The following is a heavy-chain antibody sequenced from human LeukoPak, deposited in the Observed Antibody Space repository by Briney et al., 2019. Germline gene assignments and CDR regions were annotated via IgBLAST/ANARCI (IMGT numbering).Heavy chain of an antibody. CDR1: GFTFSSYW. V-gene: IGHV3-7*01. CDR2: IKQDGSEK. CDR3: ARGRVGWKPYNWFGP. D-gene: IGHD4-23*01. Sequence: GGSLRLSCAASGFTFSSYWMSWVRQAPGKGLEWVANIKQDGSEKYYVDSVKGRFTISRDNAKNSLYLQMNSLRAEDTAVYYCARGRVGWKPYNWFGPWGQGTLVTVSS. J-gene: IGHJ5*02.